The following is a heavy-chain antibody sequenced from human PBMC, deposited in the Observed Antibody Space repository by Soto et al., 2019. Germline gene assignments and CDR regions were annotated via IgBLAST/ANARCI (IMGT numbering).Heavy chain of an antibody. CDR3: ARDPWAADY. D-gene: IGHD3-16*01. CDR1: GFTVSTKY. V-gene: IGHV3-66*01. J-gene: IGHJ4*02. Sequence: EVQLVESGGGLVQPGGSLRLSCAASGFTVSTKYMSWVRQAPGKGLEWVSVIYSGGSTFYADCVRGRFTISRDNSKNKVNLQMHSLRAEDTAVYYCARDPWAADYWGQGTLVTVSS. CDR2: IYSGGST.